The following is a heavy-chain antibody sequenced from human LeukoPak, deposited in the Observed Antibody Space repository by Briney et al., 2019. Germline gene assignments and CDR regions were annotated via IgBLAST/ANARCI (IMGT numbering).Heavy chain of an antibody. J-gene: IGHJ6*03. CDR3: AGSPKYYYYMDV. CDR2: TYYRSKWYN. Sequence: QTLSLTCAISGDSVSSNSAAWNSIRQSPSRGLEWLGRTYYRSKWYNDYAVSVKSRITINPDTSKNQFSLQLNSVTPEDTAVYYCAGSPKYYYYMDVWGKGTTVTVSS. D-gene: IGHD2-15*01. CDR1: GDSVSSNSAA. V-gene: IGHV6-1*01.